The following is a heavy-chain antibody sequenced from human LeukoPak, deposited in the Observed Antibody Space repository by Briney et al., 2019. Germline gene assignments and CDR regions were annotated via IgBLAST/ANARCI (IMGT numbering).Heavy chain of an antibody. J-gene: IGHJ4*02. D-gene: IGHD4-17*01. CDR2: MNPNSGNI. Sequence: ASVKVSCKASGYTFTSYDINWVRQATGQGLEWMGWMNPNSGNIGYAQKFQGRVTMTRNTSISTAYMELSSLRSEDTAVYYCARVARRRGTTLNYWGQGTLVTVSS. CDR1: GYTFTSYD. V-gene: IGHV1-8*01. CDR3: ARVARRRGTTLNY.